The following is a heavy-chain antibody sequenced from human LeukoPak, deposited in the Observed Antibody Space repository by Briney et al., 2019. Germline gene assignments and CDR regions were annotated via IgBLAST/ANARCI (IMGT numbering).Heavy chain of an antibody. CDR3: ARDRYYDSSGYPYHFDY. V-gene: IGHV4-61*01. D-gene: IGHD3-22*01. CDR1: GGSVSSGSYY. J-gene: IGHJ4*02. CDR2: IYYSGST. Sequence: TSETLSLTCTVSGGSVSSGSYYWSWIRQPPGKGLEWIGYIYYSGSTNYDPSLKSRVAISVDTSKNQFSLKLNSVTAADTAVYYCARDRYYDSSGYPYHFDYWGQGTLVTVSS.